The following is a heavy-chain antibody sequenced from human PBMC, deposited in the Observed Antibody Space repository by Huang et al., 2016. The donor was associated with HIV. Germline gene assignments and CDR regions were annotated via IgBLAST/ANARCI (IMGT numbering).Heavy chain of an antibody. V-gene: IGHV4-59*11. CDR1: GGSISTHY. J-gene: IGHJ4*02. CDR3: ARDHHDFWRGYRRMYFFDH. CDR2: IDDSGST. Sequence: QVQLQESGPGLVKPSETLSLTCTVSGGSISTHYWSWIRQPPGKGLEWIGSIDDSGSTNDSPSLKSRVTILLDTSKNQFSLRVNSVTAADTAMYYCARDHHDFWRGYRRMYFFDHWGQGTLVTVSS. D-gene: IGHD3-3*01.